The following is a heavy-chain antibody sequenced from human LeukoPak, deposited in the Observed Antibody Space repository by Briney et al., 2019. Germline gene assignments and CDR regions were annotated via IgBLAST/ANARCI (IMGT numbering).Heavy chain of an antibody. D-gene: IGHD3-22*01. CDR1: GFTFSSYA. CDR3: ARDGYYYGFAY. J-gene: IGHJ4*02. Sequence: GGSLRLPCAASGFTFSSYAMSWVRQAPGKGLEWVSGISGIGTSTYHADSVKGRFTISRDNSKNTLSLQIIGLRAEDTAVYYCARDGYYYGFAYWGQGILVSVSS. V-gene: IGHV3-23*01. CDR2: ISGIGTST.